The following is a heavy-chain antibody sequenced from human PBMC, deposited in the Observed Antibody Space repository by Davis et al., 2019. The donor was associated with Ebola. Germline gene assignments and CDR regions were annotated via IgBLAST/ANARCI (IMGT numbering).Heavy chain of an antibody. D-gene: IGHD3-10*01. J-gene: IGHJ4*02. V-gene: IGHV3-23*01. CDR2: IDGPTTNT. Sequence: GESLKISCAASGFTFPSFSMSWVRHVPLKGLEWVSTIDGPTTNTHYTGSVKGRFTISRDDSENTAYLQMNSLKTDDTAVYYCTRPAGDSMVPGGLIRTTSFDYWGQGTLVTVSS. CDR3: TRPAGDSMVPGGLIRTTSFDY. CDR1: GFTFPSFS.